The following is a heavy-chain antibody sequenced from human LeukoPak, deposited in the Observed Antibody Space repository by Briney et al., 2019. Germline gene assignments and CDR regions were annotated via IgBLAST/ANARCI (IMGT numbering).Heavy chain of an antibody. D-gene: IGHD6-19*01. J-gene: IGHJ3*02. V-gene: IGHV3-23*01. CDR3: AKDQAVAVAGTVGFDAFDI. CDR2: ISGSGGST. CDR1: GFTFSSYA. Sequence: GGSLRLSCAASGFTFSSYAMSWVRQAPGKGLEWVSAISGSGGSTYYADSVKGRFTISRDNSKNTLYLQMNSLRAEDTAVYYCAKDQAVAVAGTVGFDAFDIWGQGTMVTVSS.